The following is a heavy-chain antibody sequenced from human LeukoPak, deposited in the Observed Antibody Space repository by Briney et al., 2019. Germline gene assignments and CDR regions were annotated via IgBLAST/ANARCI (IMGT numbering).Heavy chain of an antibody. D-gene: IGHD2-8*01. J-gene: IGHJ4*02. Sequence: ISXGRRAPGQGGEWMGWISAYNGNTNYAQKLQVRVTMTTDTSTSTAYMELRSLRSDDTAVYYCARDVRGYCTNGVCSSGYWGQGTLVTVSS. CDR3: ARDVRGYCTNGVCSSGY. V-gene: IGHV1-18*01. CDR2: ISAYNGNT.